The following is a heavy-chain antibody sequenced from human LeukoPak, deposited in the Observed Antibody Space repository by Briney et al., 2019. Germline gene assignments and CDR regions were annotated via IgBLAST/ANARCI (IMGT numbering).Heavy chain of an antibody. CDR3: ARDHYYDSSGPDY. D-gene: IGHD3-22*01. V-gene: IGHV3-7*01. CDR1: GFTFSSYW. J-gene: IGHJ4*02. CDR2: IKQDGSEK. Sequence: PGGSLRLSCAASGFTFSSYWMSWVRQAPGKGLEWVANIKQDGSEKYYVDSVKGRFTISRDNAKNSLYLQMNSLRAEDTAVYYCARDHYYDSSGPDYWGQGTLVTVSS.